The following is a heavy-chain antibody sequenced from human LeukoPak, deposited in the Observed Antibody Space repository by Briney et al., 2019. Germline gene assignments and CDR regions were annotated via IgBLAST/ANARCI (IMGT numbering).Heavy chain of an antibody. CDR3: ARDQISINAFDM. CDR2: ISYNGST. J-gene: IGHJ3*02. D-gene: IGHD1-14*01. CDR1: EASITGHL. Sequence: SETLSLTRTLSEASITGHLLTCIPHPPGKGLEWIGYISYNGSTNYSHALKSRVTISVDTSKNEFSLKLSSVTAADTAVYYCARDQISINAFDMWGDGTMVTVSS. V-gene: IGHV4-59*11.